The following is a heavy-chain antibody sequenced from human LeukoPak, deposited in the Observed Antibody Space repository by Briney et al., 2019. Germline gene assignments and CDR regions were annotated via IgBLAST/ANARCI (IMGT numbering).Heavy chain of an antibody. CDR1: GYTFTGYY. CDR2: INPNSGGT. J-gene: IGHJ6*02. CDR3: ARAEVTNYYYYYGMDV. D-gene: IGHD4-17*01. Sequence: VASVKVSCKASGYTFTGYYMHWVRQAPGQGLEWMGWINPNSGGTNYAQKFQGRVTMTSDTSISTAYMELSRLRSDDTAVYYCARAEVTNYYYYYGMDVWGQGTTVTVSS. V-gene: IGHV1-2*02.